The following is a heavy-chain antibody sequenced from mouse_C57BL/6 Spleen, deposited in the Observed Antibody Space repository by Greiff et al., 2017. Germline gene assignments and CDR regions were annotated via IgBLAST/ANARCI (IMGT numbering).Heavy chain of an antibody. J-gene: IGHJ1*03. V-gene: IGHV14-2*01. Sequence: VQLQQSGAELVKPGASVKLSCTASGFNIKDYYMHWVKQRTEQGLEWIGRIDPEDGENKYAPKFQGKATITSDKASNTAYLQLSRLTSEDSAVDYCAELTGYFDDWGTGTTVTVSS. CDR1: GFNIKDYY. CDR2: IDPEDGEN. CDR3: AELTGYFDD. D-gene: IGHD4-1*01.